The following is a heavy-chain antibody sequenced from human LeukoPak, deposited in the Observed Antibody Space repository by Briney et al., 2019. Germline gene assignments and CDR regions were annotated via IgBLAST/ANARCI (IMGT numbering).Heavy chain of an antibody. D-gene: IGHD1-26*01. CDR3: ARGQLRRKIVGATKPLYCFDY. CDR1: GYTFTSYD. J-gene: IGHJ4*02. V-gene: IGHV1-8*01. Sequence: ASVTVSFTASGYTFTSYDFNWVRQATGQRPEWMGWMSPNSGDTGYAQKFQDRVTMTRNTSISTAYMELSSLRSDDTAVYYCARGQLRRKIVGATKPLYCFDYWGQGTLVTVSS. CDR2: MSPNSGDT.